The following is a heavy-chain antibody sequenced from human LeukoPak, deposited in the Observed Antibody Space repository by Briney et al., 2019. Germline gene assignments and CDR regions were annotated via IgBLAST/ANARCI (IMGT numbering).Heavy chain of an antibody. J-gene: IGHJ4*02. D-gene: IGHD3-22*01. V-gene: IGHV3-30*18. CDR3: AKGGKYYYDSSGLSDY. Sequence: GGSLRLSCAASGFTFSSYGMHWVRQTPGKGLEWVAVISYDGSNKYYADSVKGRFTISRDNSKNTLYLQMNSLRAEDTAVYYCAKGGKYYYDSSGLSDYWGQGTLVTVSS. CDR2: ISYDGSNK. CDR1: GFTFSSYG.